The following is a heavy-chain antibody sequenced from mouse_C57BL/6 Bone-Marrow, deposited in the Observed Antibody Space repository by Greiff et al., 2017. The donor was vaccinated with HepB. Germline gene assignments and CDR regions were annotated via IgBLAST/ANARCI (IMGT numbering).Heavy chain of an antibody. V-gene: IGHV1-15*01. CDR1: GYTFTDYE. J-gene: IGHJ3*01. CDR2: IDPETGGT. Sequence: VQLQESGAELVRPGASVTLSCKASGYTFTDYEMHWVKQTPVHGLEWIGAIDPETGGTAYNQKFKGKAILTADKSSSTAYMELRSLTSEDSAVYYCTRGTFSWFAYWGQGTLVTVSA. CDR3: TRGTFSWFAY. D-gene: IGHD3-3*01.